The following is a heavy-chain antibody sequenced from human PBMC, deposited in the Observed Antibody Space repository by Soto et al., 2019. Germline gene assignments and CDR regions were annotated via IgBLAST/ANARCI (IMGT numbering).Heavy chain of an antibody. CDR2: IYYSENT. Sequence: SETLSLTCTVPGVSISSGDYYWSWIRQTPGKGLEWIGYIYYSENTYYNPSLKSRVTISVDKSKNQFSLKLYSVTAADTAVYYCAREVSGYYDILTGNLQPNWFDPWGQGTLVTVSS. D-gene: IGHD3-9*01. V-gene: IGHV4-30-4*01. J-gene: IGHJ5*02. CDR1: GVSISSGDYY. CDR3: AREVSGYYDILTGNLQPNWFDP.